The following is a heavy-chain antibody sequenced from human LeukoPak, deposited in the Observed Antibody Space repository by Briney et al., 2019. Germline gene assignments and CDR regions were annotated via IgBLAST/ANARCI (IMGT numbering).Heavy chain of an antibody. V-gene: IGHV3-23*01. CDR1: GFTFSSYG. Sequence: GGSLRLSCAASGFTFSSYGMSWVRQAPGKGLEWVSAISGSGGSTYYADSVKGRFTISRDNSKNTLYLQMNSLRAEDTAVYYCAKWSHYYGSGSYHPDDYWGQGTLGTVSS. D-gene: IGHD3-10*01. CDR2: ISGSGGST. CDR3: AKWSHYYGSGSYHPDDY. J-gene: IGHJ4*02.